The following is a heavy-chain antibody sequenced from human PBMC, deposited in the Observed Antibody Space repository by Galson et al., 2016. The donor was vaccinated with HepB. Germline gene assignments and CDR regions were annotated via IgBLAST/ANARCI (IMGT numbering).Heavy chain of an antibody. CDR3: AKDDSYYDFWSARKGGGMDG. J-gene: IGHJ6*02. V-gene: IGHV3-33*06. CDR2: IWYDGSNK. Sequence: SLRLSCAASGFTFSNYGMHWVRQAPGKGLEWVAVIWYDGSNKYYADSVKGRFTISRDNSKNTLYLQMNSLRAEDTAVYYCAKDDSYYDFWSARKGGGMDGWGQGTAVTVSS. D-gene: IGHD3-3*01. CDR1: GFTFSNYG.